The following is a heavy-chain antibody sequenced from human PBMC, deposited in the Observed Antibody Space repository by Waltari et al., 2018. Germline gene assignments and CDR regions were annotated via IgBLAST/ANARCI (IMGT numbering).Heavy chain of an antibody. D-gene: IGHD3-3*01. V-gene: IGHV3-23*01. CDR1: GFTFSSYA. Sequence: EVQLLESGGGLVQPGGSLRLSCAASGFTFSSYAMSWVRQAPGKWLGVFSAISGIGGSTYYADSVKGRFTISRDNSKNTLYLQMNSLRAEDTAVYYCTIFGVAPARFDYWGQGTLVTVSS. CDR3: TIFGVAPARFDY. CDR2: ISGIGGST. J-gene: IGHJ4*02.